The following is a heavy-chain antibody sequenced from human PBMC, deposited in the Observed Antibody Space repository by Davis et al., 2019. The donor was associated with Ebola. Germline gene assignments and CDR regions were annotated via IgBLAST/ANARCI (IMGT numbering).Heavy chain of an antibody. D-gene: IGHD1-26*01. J-gene: IGHJ4*02. CDR2: IYYSGST. Sequence: PSETLSLTCTVSGGSISSYYWSWIRQPPGKGLEWIGSIYYSGSTYYNPSLKSRVTISVDTSKNQFSLKLSSVTAADTAVYYCARGATGIDYWGQGTLVTVSS. CDR1: GGSISSYY. CDR3: ARGATGIDY. V-gene: IGHV4-39*07.